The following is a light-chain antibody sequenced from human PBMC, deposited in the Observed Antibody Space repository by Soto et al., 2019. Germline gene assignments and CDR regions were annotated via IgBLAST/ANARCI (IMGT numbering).Light chain of an antibody. CDR2: DAS. CDR3: QQYTTYPYT. CDR1: QSVTNW. J-gene: IGKJ2*01. V-gene: IGKV1-5*01. Sequence: DIQMTQSPSTLSASVGDRVTITCRASQSVTNWLAWYQQKPGKAPNLLIYDASRLQSGIPSRFSGSGSGTDFTLTISSLQPDDFATYYCQQYTTYPYTFGQGTNLEIK.